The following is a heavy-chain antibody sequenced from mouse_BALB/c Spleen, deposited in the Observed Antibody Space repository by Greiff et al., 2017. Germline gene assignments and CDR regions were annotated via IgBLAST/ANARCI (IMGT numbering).Heavy chain of an antibody. CDR1: GYSITSGYY. CDR3: AREGAYDYYAMDY. V-gene: IGHV3-6*02. J-gene: IGHJ4*01. Sequence: EVQLQESGPGLVKPSQSLSLTCSVTGYSITSGYYWNWIRQFPGNKREWMGYISYDGSNNYNPSLKNRISITRDTSKNQLFLKLNSVTTEDTATYYCAREGAYDYYAMDYWGQGTSVTVSS. D-gene: IGHD6-5*01. CDR2: ISYDGSN.